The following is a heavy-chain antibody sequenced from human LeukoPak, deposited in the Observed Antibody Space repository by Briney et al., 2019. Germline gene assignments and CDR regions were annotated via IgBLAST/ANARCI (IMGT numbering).Heavy chain of an antibody. D-gene: IGHD2-2*01. V-gene: IGHV3-30*02. CDR2: IRYDGSNK. Sequence: GGSLRLSCAASGFTFSSYGMHWVRQAPGKGREWVAFIRYDGSNKYYADSVKGRFTISRDNSKNTLYLQMNSLRAEDTAVYYCAKNIEYQFDYWGQGTLVTVSS. CDR1: GFTFSSYG. CDR3: AKNIEYQFDY. J-gene: IGHJ4*02.